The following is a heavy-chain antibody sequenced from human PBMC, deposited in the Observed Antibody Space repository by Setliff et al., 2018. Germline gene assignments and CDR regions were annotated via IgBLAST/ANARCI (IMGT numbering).Heavy chain of an antibody. D-gene: IGHD6-13*01. CDR1: GGTFSSYA. J-gene: IGHJ6*03. CDR3: ARAPYGSSWYGYYYYYMDV. Sequence: SVKVSCKASGGTFSSYAISWVRQAPGQGLEWMGGIIPIFGTANYAQKFQGRVTITADESTSSAYMELSSLRSEDTAVYYCARAPYGSSWYGYYYYYMDVWGKGTTVTVSS. V-gene: IGHV1-69*13. CDR2: IIPIFGTA.